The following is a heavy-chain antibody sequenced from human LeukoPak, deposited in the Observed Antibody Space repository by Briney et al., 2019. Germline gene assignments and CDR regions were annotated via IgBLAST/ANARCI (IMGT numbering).Heavy chain of an antibody. J-gene: IGHJ4*02. CDR2: ISRGGDVA. CDR3: AARPGEVAVPYDY. V-gene: IGHV3-23*01. CDR1: GFTFSTYA. D-gene: IGHD2-15*01. Sequence: GGSLRLSCAASGFTFSTYAMTWVRQAPGKGLEWVSLISRGGDVAYYADSVKGRFTISRDSSKNTLYLQMHSLRAEDTAVYYCAARPGEVAVPYDYWGQGTLVTVSS.